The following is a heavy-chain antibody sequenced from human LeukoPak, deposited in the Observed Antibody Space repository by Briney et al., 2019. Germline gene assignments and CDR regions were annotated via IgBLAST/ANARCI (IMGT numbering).Heavy chain of an antibody. CDR3: ARVYWNGWFGP. V-gene: IGHV4-31*03. CDR1: GGSISSGGYY. D-gene: IGHD1-1*01. Sequence: SETLSLTCTVSGGSISSGGYYWSWIRQHPGKGLEWIGYIYYSGSTYYNPSLKSRVTISVDTSKNQFSLKLSSVTAADTAAYYCARVYWNGWFGPWGQGTLVTVSS. CDR2: IYYSGST. J-gene: IGHJ5*02.